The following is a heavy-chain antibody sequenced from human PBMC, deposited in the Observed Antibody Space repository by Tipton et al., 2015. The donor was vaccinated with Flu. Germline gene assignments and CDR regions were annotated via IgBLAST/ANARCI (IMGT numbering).Heavy chain of an antibody. V-gene: IGHV4-59*01. J-gene: IGHJ4*02. CDR3: ARELVVRGVTLTSYFDY. Sequence: LRLSCTVSCGSFDLFWRSWIRQSPGKGLQWIGHVYSNGSTKYDLSLKSRITISLEKSKKQFSLSLSSVTAADTAVYYCARELVVRGVTLTSYFDYWGQGALVTVSS. D-gene: IGHD3-10*01. CDR2: VYSNGST. CDR1: CGSFDLFW.